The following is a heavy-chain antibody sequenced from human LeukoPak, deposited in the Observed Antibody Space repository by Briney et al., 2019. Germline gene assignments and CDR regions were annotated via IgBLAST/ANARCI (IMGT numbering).Heavy chain of an antibody. D-gene: IGHD4/OR15-4a*01. V-gene: IGHV3-30*03. J-gene: IGHJ5*02. CDR3: ARDRNDYGDGWFDP. CDR2: ISYDGSKK. Sequence: QPGRSLRLSCAASGFTFSIYAVHWVRQAPGKGLEWVAVISYDGSKKYYADSVKGRFTISRDNSKNTLYVQMNSLRAEDTAVYYCARDRNDYGDGWFDPWGQGTLVTVSA. CDR1: GFTFSIYA.